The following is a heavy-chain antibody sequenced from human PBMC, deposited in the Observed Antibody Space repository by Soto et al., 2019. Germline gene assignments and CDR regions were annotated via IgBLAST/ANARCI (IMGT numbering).Heavy chain of an antibody. CDR1: GGSISSSSYY. CDR3: ARPEDPTVNGYFDY. D-gene: IGHD4-17*01. V-gene: IGHV4-39*01. CDR2: IYYSGST. Sequence: QLQLQESGPGLVKPSETLSLTCTVSGGSISSSSYYWGWIRQPPGKGLEWIGSIYYSGSTYYNPSLKSRVTITVDTSKNQFSLKLSSVTAADTAVYYCARPEDPTVNGYFDYWGQGTLVTVSS. J-gene: IGHJ4*02.